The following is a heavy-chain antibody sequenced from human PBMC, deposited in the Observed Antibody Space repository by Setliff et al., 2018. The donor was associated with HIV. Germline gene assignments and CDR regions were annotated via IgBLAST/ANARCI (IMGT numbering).Heavy chain of an antibody. CDR2: IYHSGAT. J-gene: IGHJ6*03. D-gene: IGHD4-17*01. Sequence: ASETLSLTCTLSGDSVTTPYYWGWISQPPGKGLEWVGSIYHSGATSFTPSLKSRVTLSVDTSKNQFFLRLTSVSAADTGLYFCARHSPVTTEDYMDVWGKGTTVTVS. CDR3: ARHSPVTTEDYMDV. CDR1: GDSVTTPYY. V-gene: IGHV4-38-2*02.